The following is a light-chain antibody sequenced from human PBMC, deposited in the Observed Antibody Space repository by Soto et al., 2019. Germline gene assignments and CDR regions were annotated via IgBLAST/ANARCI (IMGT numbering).Light chain of an antibody. Sequence: EIVMTQSPATLSVSPGERATLSCRASQSVSSNLAWYQQKPGQAPRLLIYGASTRATGIPARFSGSGSGTEFTLTIXXXXXXXFXXXXXXXXXDWPPWTFGQGTKVEIK. V-gene: IGKV3-15*01. J-gene: IGKJ1*01. CDR3: XXXXDWPPWT. CDR2: GAS. CDR1: QSVSSN.